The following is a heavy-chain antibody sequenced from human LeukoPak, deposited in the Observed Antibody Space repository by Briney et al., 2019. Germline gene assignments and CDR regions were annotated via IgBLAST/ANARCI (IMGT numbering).Heavy chain of an antibody. J-gene: IGHJ6*03. CDR2: IYTRGST. CDR1: GGSINNYY. Sequence: SETLSLTCTVSGGSINNYYWSWIRQPAGKGLEWIGRIYTRGSTNYNPSLKSRVTMSVDTSKNQFSLRLSSVTAADTAVYYCGRDALVGYLSFYYMDVWGKGTTVTVSS. CDR3: GRDALVGYLSFYYMDV. D-gene: IGHD2-15*01. V-gene: IGHV4-4*07.